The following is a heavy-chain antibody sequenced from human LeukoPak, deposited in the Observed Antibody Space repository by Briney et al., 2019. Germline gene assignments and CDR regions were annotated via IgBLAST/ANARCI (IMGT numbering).Heavy chain of an antibody. J-gene: IGHJ4*02. CDR3: AKDRGFGVFFQYYFDY. Sequence: PGGSLRLSCAASGFTLSIYAMHWVRQAPGKGLEWVAVISYDGSNKYYADSVKGRFTISRDNSKNTLYVQMNSLRAEDAAVYYCAKDRGFGVFFQYYFDYWGQGTLVTVSS. CDR1: GFTLSIYA. D-gene: IGHD3-10*01. CDR2: ISYDGSNK. V-gene: IGHV3-30*04.